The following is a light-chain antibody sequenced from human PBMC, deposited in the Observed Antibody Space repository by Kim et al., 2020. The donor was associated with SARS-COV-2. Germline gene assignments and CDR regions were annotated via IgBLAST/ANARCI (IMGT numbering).Light chain of an antibody. CDR3: QQYGSSWT. V-gene: IGKV3-20*01. J-gene: IGKJ1*01. CDR2: AAS. Sequence: EIVLTQSPGTLSLSPGERATLSCRASQSVYSNYLAWYQQKPGQAPRLLIYAASTRATGIPDRFSGSGSETDFTLIIRRLQPEDFAVYYCQQYGSSWTFGQGTKVDIK. CDR1: QSVYSNY.